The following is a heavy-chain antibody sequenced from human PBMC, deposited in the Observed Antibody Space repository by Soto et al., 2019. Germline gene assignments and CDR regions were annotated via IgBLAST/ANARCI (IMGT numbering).Heavy chain of an antibody. CDR2: IHYSGST. D-gene: IGHD2-15*01. Sequence: SETLSLTCTVSGGSISGSYWSWIRQTPGKVLEWVGYIHYSGSTNYNPSLKSRVTMSVDSAKNQFSLQLSSVTAADTAVYFCTQYRRTDEEGYSFDYWGQGALVTVSS. V-gene: IGHV4-59*01. CDR1: GGSISGSY. CDR3: TQYRRTDEEGYSFDY. J-gene: IGHJ4*02.